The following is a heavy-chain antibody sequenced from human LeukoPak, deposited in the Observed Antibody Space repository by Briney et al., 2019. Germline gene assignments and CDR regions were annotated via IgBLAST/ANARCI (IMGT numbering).Heavy chain of an antibody. Sequence: GGSLRLSCAASGFTFSSYWMNWVRQAPGKGLEWVANIKPDGSDEYYVDSVKGRFIIPRDNAKNSLYLQMNSLRAEDTDVYYCARENFQHWAQGTLVTVSS. CDR2: IKPDGSDE. J-gene: IGHJ1*01. CDR1: GFTFSSYW. CDR3: ARENFQH. V-gene: IGHV3-7*04.